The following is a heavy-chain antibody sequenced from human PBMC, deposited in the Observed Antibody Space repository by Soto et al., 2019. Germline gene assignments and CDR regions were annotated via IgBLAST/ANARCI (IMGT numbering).Heavy chain of an antibody. J-gene: IGHJ5*02. Sequence: SGPTLVNPTQTLTLTCTFSGFSLSTSGVGVGWTRQPPGKALEWLALIFYDDEKRYSPSLNSRLTITKDTSKNQVVLTMTNMDPVDTATYYCALHDFNILTGPWGQGTQVTVSS. CDR3: ALHDFNILTGP. CDR2: IFYDDEK. CDR1: GFSLSTSGVG. D-gene: IGHD3-9*01. V-gene: IGHV2-5*02.